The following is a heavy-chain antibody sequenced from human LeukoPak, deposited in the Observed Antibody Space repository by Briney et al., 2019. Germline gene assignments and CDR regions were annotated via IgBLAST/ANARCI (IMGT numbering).Heavy chain of an antibody. CDR2: ISAYNGNT. V-gene: IGHV1-18*01. CDR1: GYTFTSYG. D-gene: IGHD1-1*01. J-gene: IGHJ6*02. CDR3: ASGYNWNDFYYYGMDV. Sequence: GASVKVSCKASGYTFTSYGISWVRQAPGRGLEWMGWISAYNGNTNYAQELQGRVTMTTDTSTSTAYMELRSLRSDDTAVYYCASGYNWNDFYYYGMDVWGQGTTVTVSS.